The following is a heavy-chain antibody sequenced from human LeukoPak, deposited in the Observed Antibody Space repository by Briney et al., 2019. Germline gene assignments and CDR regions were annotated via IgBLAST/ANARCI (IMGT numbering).Heavy chain of an antibody. CDR1: GFTFSSYS. Sequence: GGSLRLSCAASGFTFSSYSMNWVRQAPGKGLEWVSYIGSSSSTIYYADSVKGRFTISRDNAKNSLYLQMNSLRAEDTAVYYCARDTKSGYYYDSSGQRAPDWYFDLWGRGTLVTVSS. V-gene: IGHV3-48*01. CDR3: ARDTKSGYYYDSSGQRAPDWYFDL. CDR2: IGSSSSTI. D-gene: IGHD3-22*01. J-gene: IGHJ2*01.